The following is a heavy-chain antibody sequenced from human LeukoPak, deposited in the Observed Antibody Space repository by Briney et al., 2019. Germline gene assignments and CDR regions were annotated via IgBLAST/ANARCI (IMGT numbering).Heavy chain of an antibody. V-gene: IGHV3-30*18. CDR2: ISYDGSKK. Sequence: PGRSLRLSCAASGFTFSSYGMHWVRQAPGKGLEWVAVISYDGSKKYYADSVKGRFTISRDNSKNTLYLQMNSLRAEDTAVYYCAKSGYSYGNFDYWGQGTLVTVSS. CDR1: GFTFSSYG. D-gene: IGHD5-18*01. CDR3: AKSGYSYGNFDY. J-gene: IGHJ4*02.